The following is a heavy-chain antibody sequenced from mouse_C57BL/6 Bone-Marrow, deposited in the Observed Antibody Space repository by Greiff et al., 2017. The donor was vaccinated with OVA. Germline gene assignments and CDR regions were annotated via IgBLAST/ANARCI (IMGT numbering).Heavy chain of an antibody. J-gene: IGHJ3*01. CDR2: IDPSDSYT. CDR1: GYTFTSYW. D-gene: IGHD2-4*01. CDR3: ARAHYDYDWFAY. Sequence: QVQLQQPGAELVMPGASVKLSCKASGYTFTSYWMPWVKQRPGQGLEWIGEIDPSDSYTNYNQKFKGKSTLTVDKSSSTAYMQLSSLTSEDSSVYYCARAHYDYDWFAYWGQGTLVTVSA. V-gene: IGHV1-69*01.